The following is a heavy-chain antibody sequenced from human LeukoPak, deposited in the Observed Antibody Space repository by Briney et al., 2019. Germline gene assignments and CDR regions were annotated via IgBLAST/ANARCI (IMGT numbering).Heavy chain of an antibody. Sequence: ASVKVSFKAAGYSFTNYGITWVRQAPGQGLEWMGWITTYNGNTDYAQEFQGRVTMTRDTSTSTAYMELRSLRSDDTAVYYCARESGSSFDHWGQGTLVTVSS. V-gene: IGHV1-18*01. CDR1: GYSFTNYG. D-gene: IGHD1-26*01. CDR3: ARESGSSFDH. CDR2: ITTYNGNT. J-gene: IGHJ4*02.